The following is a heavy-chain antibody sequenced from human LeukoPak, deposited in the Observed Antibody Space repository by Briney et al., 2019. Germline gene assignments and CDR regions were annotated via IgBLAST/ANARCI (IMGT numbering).Heavy chain of an antibody. V-gene: IGHV1-8*01. CDR1: GYTLTELS. CDR2: MNPNSGNT. D-gene: IGHD3-10*01. J-gene: IGHJ3*02. CDR3: ARGLSWFPATMVRGGYPYDAFDI. Sequence: GASVKVSCKVSGYTLTELSMHWVRQATGQGLEWMGWMNPNSGNTGYAQKFQGRVTMTRNTSISTAYMELSSLRSEDTAVYYCARGLSWFPATMVRGGYPYDAFDIWGQGTMVTVSS.